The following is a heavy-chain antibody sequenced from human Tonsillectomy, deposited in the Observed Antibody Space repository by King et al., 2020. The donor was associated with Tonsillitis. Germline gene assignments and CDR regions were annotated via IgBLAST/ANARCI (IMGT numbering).Heavy chain of an antibody. CDR3: ARDHNWGFDY. D-gene: IGHD7-27*01. Sequence: VQLVESGGGLVQPGGSLRLSCVASGFTFSTYSMNWGRQAPGEGLEWGSYISGSGSPICYADSVKGRFTISRDHAKNSLFLQMNSLRAEDTAVYYCARDHNWGFDYWGQGTLVTVSS. J-gene: IGHJ4*02. CDR1: GFTFSTYS. CDR2: ISGSGSPI. V-gene: IGHV3-48*01.